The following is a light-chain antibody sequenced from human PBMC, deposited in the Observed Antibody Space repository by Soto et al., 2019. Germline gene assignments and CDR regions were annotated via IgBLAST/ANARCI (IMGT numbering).Light chain of an antibody. J-gene: IGLJ1*01. CDR1: NSDVGGYDR. CDR2: DVS. CDR3: CAYAGSFTYV. V-gene: IGLV2-11*01. Sequence: QSVLTQPRSVSGSPGQSVTISCTGTNSDVGGYDRVSWYQQKTGKVPKLLIHDVSQRPSGVPDRFSGSRSANTASLTISGLQADGEDDYYCCAYAGSFTYVFGVGTKVTVL.